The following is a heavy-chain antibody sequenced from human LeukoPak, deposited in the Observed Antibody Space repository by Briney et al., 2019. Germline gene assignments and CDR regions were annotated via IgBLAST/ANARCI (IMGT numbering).Heavy chain of an antibody. CDR2: IYYSGST. J-gene: IGHJ4*02. CDR3: ARGKAEYYDFWSGTIFHY. D-gene: IGHD3-3*01. V-gene: IGHV4-59*01. CDR1: GGSISSYY. Sequence: PSETLSLTCTASGGSISSYYWSWIRQPPGKGLEWIGYIYYSGSTNYNPSLKSRVTISVDTSTNQFSLKLSSVTAADTAVYYCARGKAEYYDFWSGTIFHYWGQATLVTVSS.